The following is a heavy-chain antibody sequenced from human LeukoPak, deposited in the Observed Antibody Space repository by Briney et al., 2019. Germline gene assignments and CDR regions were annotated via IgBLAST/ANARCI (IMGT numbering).Heavy chain of an antibody. D-gene: IGHD2-21*02. Sequence: GGSLRLSCAASGFTSSSYSMSWVRQAPGRGLEWVSLISGSGGSTYYADSVKGRFTISRDNSKNTLYLQMNSLRAEDTAIYYCAKELPYCGGDCYSLLDYWGQGTLVTVSS. CDR3: AKELPYCGGDCYSLLDY. J-gene: IGHJ4*02. CDR1: GFTSSSYS. V-gene: IGHV3-23*01. CDR2: ISGSGGST.